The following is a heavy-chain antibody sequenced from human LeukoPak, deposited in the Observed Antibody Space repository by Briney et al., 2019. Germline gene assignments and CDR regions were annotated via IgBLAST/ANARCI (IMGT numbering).Heavy chain of an antibody. CDR1: GGSISSYY. Sequence: SETLSLTCTVSGGSISSYYWSWIRQPPGKGLEWIGYIYYSGSTNYNPSLKSRVTISVDTSKNQFSLKLSSVTAADTAVYYCARAESSGWYGGYYFDYWGQGTLVTVS. CDR2: IYYSGST. V-gene: IGHV4-59*01. CDR3: ARAESSGWYGGYYFDY. D-gene: IGHD6-19*01. J-gene: IGHJ4*02.